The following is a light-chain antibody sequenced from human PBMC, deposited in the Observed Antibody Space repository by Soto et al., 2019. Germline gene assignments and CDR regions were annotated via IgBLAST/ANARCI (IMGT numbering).Light chain of an antibody. CDR3: LQHDSYPRT. J-gene: IGKJ1*01. CDR1: QVISNY. Sequence: DVQVTQPPSSLSASVGDRVTITCRTSQVISNYFGWYQQKPGKAPKRLIYAASTLQSGVPSRFSGSGSGTEFTLTINSLQPEDFATYYCLQHDSYPRTFGQGTKVDIK. V-gene: IGKV1-17*01. CDR2: AAS.